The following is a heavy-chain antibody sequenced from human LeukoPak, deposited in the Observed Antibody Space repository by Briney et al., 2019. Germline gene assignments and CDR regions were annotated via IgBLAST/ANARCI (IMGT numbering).Heavy chain of an antibody. CDR3: ARDPTDSSGYLEYFQH. Sequence: GGSLRLSCAASGFTFSSYAMHWVRQAPGKGLEWVAVIWYDGSNKYYADSVKGRFTISRDNSKNTLYLQMNSLRAEDTAVYYCARDPTDSSGYLEYFQHWGQGTLVTVSS. V-gene: IGHV3-33*08. CDR2: IWYDGSNK. J-gene: IGHJ1*01. CDR1: GFTFSSYA. D-gene: IGHD3-22*01.